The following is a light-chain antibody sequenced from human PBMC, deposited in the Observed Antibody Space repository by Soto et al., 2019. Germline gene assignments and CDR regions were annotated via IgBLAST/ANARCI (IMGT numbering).Light chain of an antibody. J-gene: IGLJ2*01. CDR1: SSDVGGYNY. CDR2: EVN. CDR3: AAWDDSLNGPV. Sequence: QSALTQPPSASGSPGQSVTISCTGTSSDVGGYNYVSWYQQHPGKAPKLMIYEVNKRPSGVPDRFTGSKSGTSASLAIDGLQSDDEADYYCAAWDDSLNGPVFGGGTKLTVL. V-gene: IGLV2-8*01.